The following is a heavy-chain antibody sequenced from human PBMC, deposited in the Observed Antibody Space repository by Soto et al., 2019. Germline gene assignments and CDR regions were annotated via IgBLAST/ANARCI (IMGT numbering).Heavy chain of an antibody. J-gene: IGHJ4*02. Sequence: LRLSCAASGFIFRSYSMNWVRQAPGKGLEWISYISGSSSTIYYADSVKGRFTISRDNAKNSLYLHMNSLRDEDTAVYYCARDFYPLAYYFDYWGQGTLVTVSS. CDR2: ISGSSSTI. CDR3: ARDFYPLAYYFDY. CDR1: GFIFRSYS. V-gene: IGHV3-48*02.